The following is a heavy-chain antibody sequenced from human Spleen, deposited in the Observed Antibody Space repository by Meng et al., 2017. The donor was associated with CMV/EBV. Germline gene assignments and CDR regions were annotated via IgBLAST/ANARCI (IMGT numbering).Heavy chain of an antibody. Sequence: GESLKISCKASGYSFTSYWIGWVRQTPEKGLELMGVMYPGDSDTRYSPSFQGQVTMSVDKSINTAYLQWSSLKASDTAIYYCARQSVFGVLIENLDYWGQGTLVTVSS. V-gene: IGHV5-51*01. J-gene: IGHJ4*02. CDR1: GYSFTSYW. CDR3: ARQSVFGVLIENLDY. CDR2: MYPGDSDT. D-gene: IGHD3-3*01.